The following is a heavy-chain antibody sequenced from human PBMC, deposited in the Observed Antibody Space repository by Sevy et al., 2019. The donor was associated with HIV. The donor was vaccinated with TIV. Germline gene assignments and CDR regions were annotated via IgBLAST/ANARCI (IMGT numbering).Heavy chain of an antibody. CDR3: ARGHSSGWDY. D-gene: IGHD3-22*01. Sequence: GGSLRLSCAASGFTFSSYAMHWVRQAPGKGLEWVAVISYDGSNKYYADSVKGRFTISRDNSKNTLYLQMNSLRAEDTAVYYWARGHSSGWDYWGHGTLVTVSS. V-gene: IGHV3-30-3*01. J-gene: IGHJ4*01. CDR2: ISYDGSNK. CDR1: GFTFSSYA.